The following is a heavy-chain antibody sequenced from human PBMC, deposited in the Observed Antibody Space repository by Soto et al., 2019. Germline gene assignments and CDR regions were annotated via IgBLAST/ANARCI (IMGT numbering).Heavy chain of an antibody. CDR2: IYYSGST. CDR1: CGSISSYY. Sequence: PSETLSLTCTVSCGSISSYYWSWIPQPPGKGLEWIGYIYYSGSTYYTPSLKSRVTISVDTSKNQFSLKLSSVTAADTAVYYCARAYDFWSGYPHGMDVWGQGTTVTVSS. J-gene: IGHJ6*02. CDR3: ARAYDFWSGYPHGMDV. V-gene: IGHV4-59*01. D-gene: IGHD3-3*01.